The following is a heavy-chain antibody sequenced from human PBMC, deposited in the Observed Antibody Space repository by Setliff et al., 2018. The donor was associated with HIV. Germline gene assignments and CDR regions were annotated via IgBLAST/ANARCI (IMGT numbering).Heavy chain of an antibody. CDR3: ARDHQTMLWLDY. D-gene: IGHD2-21*01. V-gene: IGHV1-69*10. J-gene: IGHJ4*02. CDR2: VTPILHAT. Sequence: SVKVSCKSSGDTFSTYVFTWVRQAPGQGLEWMGGVTPILHATDYAQKFQGRVTITADISTRTVYMELSSLTSEDTAIYYCARDHQTMLWLDYWGQGTLVTVSS. CDR1: GDTFSTYV.